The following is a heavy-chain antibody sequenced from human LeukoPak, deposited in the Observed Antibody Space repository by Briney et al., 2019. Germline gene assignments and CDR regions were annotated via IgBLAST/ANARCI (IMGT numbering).Heavy chain of an antibody. Sequence: GGSLRLSCAASGFTFSSYSMNWVRQAPGKGLEWVSSITYSSSYIYYADSVKGRFTISRDNSKNTLYLQMNSLRAEDTAVYYCVRDDDRPDNGLDYWGQGTLVTVSS. D-gene: IGHD3-22*01. V-gene: IGHV3-21*01. CDR3: VRDDDRPDNGLDY. CDR1: GFTFSSYS. CDR2: ITYSSSYI. J-gene: IGHJ4*02.